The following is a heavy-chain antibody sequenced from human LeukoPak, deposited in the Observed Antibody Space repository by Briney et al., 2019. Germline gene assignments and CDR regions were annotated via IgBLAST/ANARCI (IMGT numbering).Heavy chain of an antibody. V-gene: IGHV3-23*01. CDR2: ISVTGHII. J-gene: IGHJ4*02. CDR3: AKSHFTRYPLQYYFDL. D-gene: IGHD3-3*02. CDR1: GFTFSSYP. Sequence: PGGPLRLSCAASGFTFSSYPMSWLRHTTQKGPEWGSGISVTGHIIYYAASVKGRLTIARDKSRPTLDLHLNSLRADDTAVYYCAKSHFTRYPLQYYFDLWGQGAQVIVSS.